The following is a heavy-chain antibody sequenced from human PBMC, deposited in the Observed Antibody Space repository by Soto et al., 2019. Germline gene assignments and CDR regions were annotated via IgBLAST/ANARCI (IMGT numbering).Heavy chain of an antibody. J-gene: IGHJ5*02. CDR3: ARDYYDSSGYSFSGWFDP. CDR2: ISAYNGNT. CDR1: GYTFTSYG. Sequence: ASVKVSCKASGYTFTSYGISWVRQAPGQGLEWMGWISAYNGNTNYAQKLQGRVTMTTDTSTSTAYMELRSLRSDDTAVYYCARDYYDSSGYSFSGWFDPWGQGTLVTVSS. D-gene: IGHD3-22*01. V-gene: IGHV1-18*04.